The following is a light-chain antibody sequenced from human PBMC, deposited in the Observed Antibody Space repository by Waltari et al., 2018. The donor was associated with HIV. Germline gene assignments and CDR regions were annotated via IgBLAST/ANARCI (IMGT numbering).Light chain of an antibody. CDR1: SSNIGSYT. V-gene: IGLV1-44*01. CDR3: AAWDDSLNGYV. CDR2: RNN. J-gene: IGLJ1*01. Sequence: QSVLTQPPSASGTPGQRVTISCSGSSSNIGSYTVNWYQQLPGTAPKLLIYRNNQRPSGVPDRFSGSKSGTSASLAISGLQSEDEADYSCAAWDDSLNGYVFGTWTKVTVL.